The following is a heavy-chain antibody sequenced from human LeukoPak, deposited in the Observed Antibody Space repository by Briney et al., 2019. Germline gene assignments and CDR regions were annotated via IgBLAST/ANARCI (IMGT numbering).Heavy chain of an antibody. Sequence: SETLSLTCTASGGSISSSSYYWGWIRQPPGKGLEWIGSIYYSGSTYYNPSLKSRVTISVDTSKNQFSLKLSSVTAADTAVYYCARHGMVVAANYWGQGTLVTVSS. CDR3: ARHGMVVAANY. V-gene: IGHV4-39*01. D-gene: IGHD2-15*01. J-gene: IGHJ4*02. CDR2: IYYSGST. CDR1: GGSISSSSYY.